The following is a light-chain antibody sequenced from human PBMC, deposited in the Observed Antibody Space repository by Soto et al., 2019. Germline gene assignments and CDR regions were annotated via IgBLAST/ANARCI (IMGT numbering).Light chain of an antibody. CDR1: SSDVGGYNY. CDR2: DVS. CDR3: CSYSSSFTLYV. J-gene: IGLJ1*01. Sequence: QSALTQPASVSGSPGQSITISCTGTSSDVGGYNYVSWYQQHPGKAPKLMIYDVSNRPSGVSDRFSGSKSGNTASLTISGRLAEDEADYDCCSYSSSFTLYVVGTGTKLTVL. V-gene: IGLV2-14*01.